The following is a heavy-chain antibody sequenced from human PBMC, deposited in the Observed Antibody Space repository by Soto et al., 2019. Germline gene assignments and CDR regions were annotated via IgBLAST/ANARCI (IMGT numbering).Heavy chain of an antibody. Sequence: ASETLSLTCDVSGDSISNNYWWTWVRQFPGEGLQWIGEIFHSGSTNYNPPLKNRVSISVDKSNNRFSLRLRSVTAADTAVYYCTRGDFWSGSDYWGQGIQVTVSS. J-gene: IGHJ4*02. D-gene: IGHD3-3*01. CDR1: GDSISNNYW. V-gene: IGHV4-4*02. CDR3: TRGDFWSGSDY. CDR2: IFHSGST.